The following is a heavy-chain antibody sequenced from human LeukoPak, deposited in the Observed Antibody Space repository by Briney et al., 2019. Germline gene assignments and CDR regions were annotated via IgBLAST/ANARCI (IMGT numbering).Heavy chain of an antibody. Sequence: PGSSQRLSCAASGFTFSRNVMHWVRQAPGKGLEWVASISYDGNNKFHSDSVKGRFTISRDNSRNTLYLQMNSLRGEDAAVYSCARGGIPTGPYYYFYYMDVWGKGTAVTVSS. D-gene: IGHD3-10*01. J-gene: IGHJ6*03. CDR3: ARGGIPTGPYYYFYYMDV. CDR1: GFTFSRNV. V-gene: IGHV3-30*01. CDR2: ISYDGNNK.